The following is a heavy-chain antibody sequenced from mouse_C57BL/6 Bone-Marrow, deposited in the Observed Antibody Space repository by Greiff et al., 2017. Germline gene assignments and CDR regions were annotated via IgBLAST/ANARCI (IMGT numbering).Heavy chain of an antibody. CDR2: IYPRSGNT. V-gene: IGHV1-81*01. Sequence: QVHVKQSGAELARPGASVKLSCKASGYTFTSYGISWVKQRTGQGLEWIGEIYPRSGNTYYNEKFKGKATLTADKSSSTAYMELRSLTSEDSAVDFCARYYDYDGYFDYWGQGTTLTVSS. J-gene: IGHJ2*01. CDR3: ARYYDYDGYFDY. CDR1: GYTFTSYG. D-gene: IGHD2-4*01.